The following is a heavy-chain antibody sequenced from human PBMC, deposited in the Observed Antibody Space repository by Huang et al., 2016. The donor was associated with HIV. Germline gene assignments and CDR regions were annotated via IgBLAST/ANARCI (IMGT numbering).Heavy chain of an antibody. CDR2: INHSGGP. Sequence: QVQLQQWGAGLLKPSETLSLTCAVYGGSFSGYYWTWIRQPPGKGLEWIGGINHSGGPNYKASLKSGVRISVDTSKKQFSLKLKSVTAADTAVYYCARGPAPDYWGQGTLVTVSS. J-gene: IGHJ4*02. D-gene: IGHD6-25*01. V-gene: IGHV4-34*02. CDR1: GGSFSGYY. CDR3: ARGPAPDY.